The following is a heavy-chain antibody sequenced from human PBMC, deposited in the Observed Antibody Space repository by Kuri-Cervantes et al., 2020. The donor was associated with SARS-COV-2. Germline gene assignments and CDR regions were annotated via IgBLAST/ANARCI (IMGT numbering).Heavy chain of an antibody. Sequence: RGSLRLSCAASGFTFSSYWMHWVRQATGKGLVWVLRINSDGSSTSYADSVKGRFTISRDNTKNTLYLQMNSLRAEDPAVYYCARDMLVLGHNWFDPWGQGTLVTVSS. D-gene: IGHD3-22*01. CDR1: GFTFSSYW. J-gene: IGHJ5*02. CDR2: INSDGSST. V-gene: IGHV3-74*01. CDR3: ARDMLVLGHNWFDP.